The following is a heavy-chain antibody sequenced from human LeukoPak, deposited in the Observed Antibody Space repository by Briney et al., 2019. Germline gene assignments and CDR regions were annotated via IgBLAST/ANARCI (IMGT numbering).Heavy chain of an antibody. D-gene: IGHD3-10*01. V-gene: IGHV3-53*01. J-gene: IGHJ4*02. CDR3: ARGGGHGSGSYDF. CDR1: GFTVRIYD. CDR2: LYSGDTT. Sequence: PGGSLRLSCAASGFTVRIYDMSSVRQAPGKGLEWVSILYSGDTTYYADSVKGRFTISRDNSKNTLYLQMNSLRAEDTAVYYCARGGGHGSGSYDFWGQGTLVTVSS.